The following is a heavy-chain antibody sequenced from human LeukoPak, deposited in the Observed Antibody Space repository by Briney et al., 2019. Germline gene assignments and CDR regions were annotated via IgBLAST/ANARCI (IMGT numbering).Heavy chain of an antibody. Sequence: GMINPSGGSASYAQKFQGRVTMTRDTSTSTVYMELSSLRSEDTAMYYCARGQVDTAMGLFDYWGQGTLVTVSS. CDR2: INPSGGSA. J-gene: IGHJ4*02. V-gene: IGHV1-46*01. CDR3: ARGQVDTAMGLFDY. D-gene: IGHD5-18*01.